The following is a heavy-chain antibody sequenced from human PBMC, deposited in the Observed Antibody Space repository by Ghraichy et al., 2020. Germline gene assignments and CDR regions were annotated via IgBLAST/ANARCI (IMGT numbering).Heavy chain of an antibody. D-gene: IGHD3-3*01. CDR3: AKHLTIFGVVIIPHDAFDI. J-gene: IGHJ3*02. CDR1: GFTFSSYA. V-gene: IGHV3-23*01. Sequence: GGSLRLSCAASGFTFSSYAMSWVRQAPGKGLEWVSAISGSGGSTYYADSVKGRFTISRDNSKNTLYLQMNSLRAEDTAVYYCAKHLTIFGVVIIPHDAFDIWGQGTMVTVSS. CDR2: ISGSGGST.